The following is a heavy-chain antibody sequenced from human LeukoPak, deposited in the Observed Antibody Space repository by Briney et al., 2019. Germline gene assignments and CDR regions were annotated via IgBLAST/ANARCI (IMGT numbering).Heavy chain of an antibody. D-gene: IGHD3-3*01. CDR3: AREADFWSGYFRNWFDP. Sequence: ASVKVSCTASGGTFSSYAISWVRQAPGQGLEWMGGIIPIFGTANYAQKFQGRVTITADESTSTAYMELSSLRSEDTAVYYCAREADFWSGYFRNWFDPWGQGTLVTVSS. CDR1: GGTFSSYA. CDR2: IIPIFGTA. V-gene: IGHV1-69*13. J-gene: IGHJ5*02.